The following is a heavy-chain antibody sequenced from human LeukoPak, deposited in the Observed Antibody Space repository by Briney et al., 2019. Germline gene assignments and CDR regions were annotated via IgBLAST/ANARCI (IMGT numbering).Heavy chain of an antibody. Sequence: GGSLRLSCAASGFTFSSYAMHWVRQAPGKGLEWVAVISYDGSNKYYADSVKGRFTISRDNSKNTLYLQMNSLRAEDTAVYYGARSGRVEGLVDYWGQGTLVTVSS. CDR2: ISYDGSNK. D-gene: IGHD3-10*01. V-gene: IGHV3-30*04. CDR3: ARSGRVEGLVDY. J-gene: IGHJ4*02. CDR1: GFTFSSYA.